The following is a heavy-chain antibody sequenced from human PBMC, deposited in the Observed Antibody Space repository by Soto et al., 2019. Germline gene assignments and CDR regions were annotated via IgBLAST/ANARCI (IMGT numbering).Heavy chain of an antibody. Sequence: QMQLVQSGPEVKKPGTSVKVSCKASGFTFTSSAMQWVRQARGQRLEWIGWIVVGSGNTNYAQKFQERVTITRDMSTSTDYMKLSSLRSEDTAVYYCAASITMVRGVITPPDYYYGMDVWGQGTTVTVSS. CDR2: IVVGSGNT. CDR1: GFTFTSSA. V-gene: IGHV1-58*02. CDR3: AASITMVRGVITPPDYYYGMDV. D-gene: IGHD3-10*01. J-gene: IGHJ6*02.